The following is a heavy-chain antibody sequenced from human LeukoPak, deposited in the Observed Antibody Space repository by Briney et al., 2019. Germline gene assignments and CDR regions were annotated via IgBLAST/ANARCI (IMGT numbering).Heavy chain of an antibody. CDR1: GYTFTGYY. CDR2: INPNSGGT. V-gene: IGHV1-2*02. D-gene: IGHD3-10*01. J-gene: IGHJ4*02. Sequence: ASVKVSCKASGYTFTGYYMHWVRQAPGQGLEWMGWINPNSGGTNYAQKFQGRVTMTRDTSTSTVYMELSSLRSEDTAVYYCAREPTDGSGSYGDYWGQGTLVTVSS. CDR3: AREPTDGSGSYGDY.